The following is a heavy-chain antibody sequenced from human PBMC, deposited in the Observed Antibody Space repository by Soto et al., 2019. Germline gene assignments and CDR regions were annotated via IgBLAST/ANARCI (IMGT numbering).Heavy chain of an antibody. CDR3: ARESRYCSGGSCYFLLGIDY. D-gene: IGHD2-15*01. J-gene: IGHJ4*02. Sequence: QVQLVQSGAEVKKPGSSVKVSCKASGGTFSSYAISWVRQAPGQGLEWMGGIIPIFGTANYAQKFQGRVTITADESTSTDYMELSSLRSEDTAVYYCARESRYCSGGSCYFLLGIDYWGQGTLVTVSS. CDR1: GGTFSSYA. V-gene: IGHV1-69*12. CDR2: IIPIFGTA.